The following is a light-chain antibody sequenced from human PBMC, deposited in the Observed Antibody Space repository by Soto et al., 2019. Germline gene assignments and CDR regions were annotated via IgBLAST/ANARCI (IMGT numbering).Light chain of an antibody. CDR2: WAS. CDR3: QQYFTSPWT. Sequence: DIVMTQSPDSLAVSLGERATFNCKSSQNILDRGKNKNYLAWYQQKSGQPPKLLIYWASLREPGLPDRFTGRGSGTDSTLTISSLQAEAVAVYYCQQYFTSPWTFGQGTKVEI. CDR1: QNILDRGKNKNY. V-gene: IGKV4-1*01. J-gene: IGKJ1*01.